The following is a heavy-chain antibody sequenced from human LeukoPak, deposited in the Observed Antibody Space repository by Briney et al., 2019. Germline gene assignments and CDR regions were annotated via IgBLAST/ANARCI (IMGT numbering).Heavy chain of an antibody. J-gene: IGHJ2*01. D-gene: IGHD4-17*01. Sequence: GASVKVSCKASGYTFTGYYMHWVRQAPGQGLEWMGWINPNSGGTNYAQKFQGRVTMTRDTSISTAYMELSRLRSEDTAVYYCARDLSPITVTKGIWYFDLWGRGTLVTVSS. V-gene: IGHV1-2*02. CDR2: INPNSGGT. CDR3: ARDLSPITVTKGIWYFDL. CDR1: GYTFTGYY.